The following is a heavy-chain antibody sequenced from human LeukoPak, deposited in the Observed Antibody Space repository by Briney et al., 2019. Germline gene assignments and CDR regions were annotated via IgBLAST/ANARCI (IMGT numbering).Heavy chain of an antibody. D-gene: IGHD6-19*01. CDR3: ARDRSGWLDC. J-gene: IGHJ4*02. Sequence: GGSLRLSCAASGFTVSSNYMSWVRQAPGKGLEWVSVIYSGGSTYYADSVKGRFTISRDNSKSTLYLQMNSLRAEDTAVYYCARDRSGWLDCWGQGTLVTVSS. V-gene: IGHV3-66*01. CDR2: IYSGGST. CDR1: GFTVSSNY.